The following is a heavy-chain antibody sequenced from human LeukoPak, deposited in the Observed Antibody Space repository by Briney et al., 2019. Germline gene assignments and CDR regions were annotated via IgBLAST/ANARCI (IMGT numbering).Heavy chain of an antibody. J-gene: IGHJ3*02. Sequence: GGSLRLSCAASRFSFSRYEMHWVRQAPGKGLEWVAVISSDGSSKNYADSVKGRFTISRDNSKNMLYLQMNSLRAEDTAVYYCAKPPCYYDSSGCLLDAFDIWGQGTMVTVSS. CDR1: RFSFSRYE. CDR2: ISSDGSSK. D-gene: IGHD3-22*01. CDR3: AKPPCYYDSSGCLLDAFDI. V-gene: IGHV3-30-3*02.